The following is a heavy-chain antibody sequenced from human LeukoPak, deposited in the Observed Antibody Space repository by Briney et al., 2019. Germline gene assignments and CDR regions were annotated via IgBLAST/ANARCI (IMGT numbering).Heavy chain of an antibody. CDR1: GFTFSSYA. V-gene: IGHV3-23*01. CDR2: ISGSGGST. Sequence: HPGGSLRLSCAASGFTFSSYAMSWVRQAPGKGLEWVSAISGSGGSTYYADSVKGRFTISRDNSKNTLYLQMNSLRAEDTAVYYCAKLFMDIVVVPAGNWFDPWGQGTLVTVSS. D-gene: IGHD2-2*03. J-gene: IGHJ5*02. CDR3: AKLFMDIVVVPAGNWFDP.